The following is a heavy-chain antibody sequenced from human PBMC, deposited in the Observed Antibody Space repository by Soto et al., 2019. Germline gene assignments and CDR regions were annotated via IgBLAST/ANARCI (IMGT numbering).Heavy chain of an antibody. CDR1: GFTFSSYG. CDR2: IWYDGSNK. D-gene: IGHD3-22*01. V-gene: IGHV3-33*01. CDR3: ARDWGHSSGYPT. J-gene: IGHJ5*02. Sequence: QVQLVESGGGVVQPGRSLRLSCAASGFTFSSYGMHWVRQTPGKGLEWVAVIWYDGSNKYYADSVKGRFTISRDNSNNTVYLQMNSGRAEDTAVYYCARDWGHSSGYPTWGQGTLVTVSS.